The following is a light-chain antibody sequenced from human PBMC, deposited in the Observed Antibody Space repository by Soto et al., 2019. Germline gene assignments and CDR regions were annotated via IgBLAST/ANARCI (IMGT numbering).Light chain of an antibody. V-gene: IGKV3-11*01. CDR2: DAS. Sequence: EIVLTQSPATLSLSPGERATLSCRASQGVSNFLAWYQQKPGQAPRLLIYDASNRATGIPARFSGSGSGTDFTLTIRSLEPEDFAIYYCQQRANWPLTTFGHGTRLEI. CDR3: QQRANWPLTT. CDR1: QGVSNF. J-gene: IGKJ5*01.